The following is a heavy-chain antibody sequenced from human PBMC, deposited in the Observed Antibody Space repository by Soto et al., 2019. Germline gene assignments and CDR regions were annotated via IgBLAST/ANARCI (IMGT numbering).Heavy chain of an antibody. CDR3: ARHDWLDP. V-gene: IGHV3-66*04. Sequence: CCAASGFTFGYYNMIWVRQAPGKGLEWVSLFYNTGFIHYADSVKGRFTISRDNSKNTLYLQMNSLRAEDTAVYFCARHDWLDPWGQGTLVTVSS. J-gene: IGHJ5*02. CDR1: GFTFGYYN. CDR2: FYNTGFI.